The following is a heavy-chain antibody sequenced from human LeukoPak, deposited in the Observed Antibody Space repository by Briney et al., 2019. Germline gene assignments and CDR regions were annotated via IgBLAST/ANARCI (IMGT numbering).Heavy chain of an antibody. CDR3: ARHLRTYYYDSSGYYDAFDI. D-gene: IGHD3-22*01. CDR1: GYSFTSYW. Sequence: GESLKISCKGSGYSFTSYWIGWARQMPGKGLEWMGIIYPGDSDTRYSPSFQGQVTTSADKSISTAYLQWSSLKASDPAMYYCARHLRTYYYDSSGYYDAFDIWGQGTMVTVSS. J-gene: IGHJ3*02. CDR2: IYPGDSDT. V-gene: IGHV5-51*01.